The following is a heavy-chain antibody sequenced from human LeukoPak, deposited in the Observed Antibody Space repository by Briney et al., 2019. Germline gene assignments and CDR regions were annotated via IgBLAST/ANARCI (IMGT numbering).Heavy chain of an antibody. Sequence: GGTLRLSCEASGFTFSRYGMSWVRQAPGKGLEWVSAIRGSGGSTYYADSVKGRFTISRDNSKNTLYLHMNSLRAEDTAVYYCARASGSYWWFDSWGQGTLVTVSS. D-gene: IGHD1-26*01. CDR1: GFTFSRYG. V-gene: IGHV3-23*01. CDR2: IRGSGGST. J-gene: IGHJ5*01. CDR3: ARASGSYWWFDS.